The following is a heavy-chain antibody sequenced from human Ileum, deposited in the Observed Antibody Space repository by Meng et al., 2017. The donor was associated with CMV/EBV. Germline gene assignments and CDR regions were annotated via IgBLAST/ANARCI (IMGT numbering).Heavy chain of an antibody. V-gene: IGHV3-23*01. Sequence: GGSLRLSCAASGFTFANYAMSWVRQAPGKGLEWVSSISGSGDGAYYPDSVKGRLTISRENSKNTLYLQMISLRAEDTAVYYCAKDSGTDCSSSSCTHCLDYWGQGTLVTVSS. J-gene: IGHJ4*02. D-gene: IGHD2-2*01. CDR1: GFTFANYA. CDR2: ISGSGDGA. CDR3: AKDSGTDCSSSSCTHCLDY.